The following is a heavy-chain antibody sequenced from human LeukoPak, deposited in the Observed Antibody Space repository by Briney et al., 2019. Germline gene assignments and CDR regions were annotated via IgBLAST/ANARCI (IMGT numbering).Heavy chain of an antibody. D-gene: IGHD3-10*01. V-gene: IGHV4-4*07. J-gene: IGHJ3*02. CDR1: GGSISSYY. CDR3: ARDYYGSGPRALDI. CDR2: IYTSGST. Sequence: SETLSLTCTVSGGSISSYYWSWIRQPAGKGLEWIGRIYTSGSTNYNPSLKSRVTMSVDTSKNQFSLKLSSVTAADTAVYYCARDYYGSGPRALDIWGQGTMVTVSS.